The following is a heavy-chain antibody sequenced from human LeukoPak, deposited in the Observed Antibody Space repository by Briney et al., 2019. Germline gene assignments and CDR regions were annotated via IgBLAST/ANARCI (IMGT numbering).Heavy chain of an antibody. CDR3: AREWQRGIAAAGTRIEGDY. J-gene: IGHJ4*02. D-gene: IGHD6-13*01. CDR1: GFSVSGYW. Sequence: QAGGSVRLFCAVSGFSVSGYWMTWVRQAPGKGLEWVANIKQDGSEKNYVDSVKGRFTISRDNAENSLFLQMNSLRVEDTAVYYCAREWQRGIAAAGTRIEGDYWGQGTLAAVSS. V-gene: IGHV3-7*01. CDR2: IKQDGSEK.